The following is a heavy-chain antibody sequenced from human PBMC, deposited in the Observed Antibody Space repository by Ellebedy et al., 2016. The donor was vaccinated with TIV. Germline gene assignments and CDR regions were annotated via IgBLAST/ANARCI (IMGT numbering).Heavy chain of an antibody. CDR1: GGFVTSGAYY. J-gene: IGHJ4*02. CDR3: ARDSPAYYNTRGFDY. D-gene: IGHD2/OR15-2a*01. Sequence: SETLSLTCTVSGGFVTSGAYYWSWIRQPPGKGLEWIGSILYSGVTDSNPSLLSRVTMSVDTARNPFSLNLSSVTAADTAVYFCARDSPAYYNTRGFDYWGQGILVTVSS. CDR2: ILYSGVT. V-gene: IGHV4-61*08.